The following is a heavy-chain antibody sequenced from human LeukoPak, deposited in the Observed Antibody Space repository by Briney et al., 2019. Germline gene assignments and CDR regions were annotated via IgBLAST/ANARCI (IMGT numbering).Heavy chain of an antibody. CDR2: NYYSGST. J-gene: IGHJ3*02. V-gene: IGHV4-39*01. D-gene: IGHD3-10*01. Sequence: SETLSLTCTVSGGSISSSSYYWGWIRQPPGKGLEWIGSNYYSGSTYYNPSLKSRVTISVDTSKNQFSLKLSSVTAADTAVYYCARFGTGVLWFGELSEYAFDIWGQGTMVTVSS. CDR1: GGSISSSSYY. CDR3: ARFGTGVLWFGELSEYAFDI.